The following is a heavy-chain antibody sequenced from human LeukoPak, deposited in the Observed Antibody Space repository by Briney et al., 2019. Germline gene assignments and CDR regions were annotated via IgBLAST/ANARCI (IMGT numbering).Heavy chain of an antibody. J-gene: IGHJ5*02. D-gene: IGHD5-18*01. Sequence: SETLSLTCTVSGGSISSYYWSWIRQPPGKGLEWIGYIYYSGSTNYNPSLKSRVTISVDTSKNQFSLKLSSVTAADTAVYYCAKFGDVDKVLVTPWLDPWGQGTLLTVS. CDR2: IYYSGST. CDR1: GGSISSYY. V-gene: IGHV4-59*01. CDR3: AKFGDVDKVLVTPWLDP.